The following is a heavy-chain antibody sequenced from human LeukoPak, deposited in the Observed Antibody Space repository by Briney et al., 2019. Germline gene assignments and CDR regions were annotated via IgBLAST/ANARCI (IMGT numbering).Heavy chain of an antibody. J-gene: IGHJ4*02. V-gene: IGHV3-23*01. D-gene: IGHD2-21*02. CDR1: GFTFSIYA. Sequence: GGSLRLSCAASGFTFSIYAMSWVRQAPGKGLEWVSAISGSGGSTYYADSVKGRFTISRDNSKNTVFLQMNSLRVEDTALYYCTRGQSYCGADCYSDWGQGTLVTVSS. CDR3: TRGQSYCGADCYSD. CDR2: ISGSGGST.